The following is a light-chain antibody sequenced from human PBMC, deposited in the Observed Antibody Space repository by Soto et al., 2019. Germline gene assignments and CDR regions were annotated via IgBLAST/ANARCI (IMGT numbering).Light chain of an antibody. V-gene: IGKV3-20*01. J-gene: IGKJ4*01. Sequence: EIVLTQSPGTLSLSPGERATLSCRASQSVTASYLAWYHQKPGQAPRLLIYGASSRATGIPDRFSGSGSGTDFTLIIYRVEPEDFAVYCCQQYGSSPLTFGGGTKVEIK. CDR1: QSVTASY. CDR3: QQYGSSPLT. CDR2: GAS.